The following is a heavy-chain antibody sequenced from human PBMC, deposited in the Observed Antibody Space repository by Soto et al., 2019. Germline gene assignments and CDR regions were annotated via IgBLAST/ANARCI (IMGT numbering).Heavy chain of an antibody. CDR2: ISGSGGST. J-gene: IGHJ6*03. V-gene: IGHV3-23*01. CDR3: AKHLEFNYDILTGYYTADYYYYMDV. D-gene: IGHD3-9*01. CDR1: GFSFSSDA. Sequence: GGSLRLSCAASGFSFSSDAMSWVRQAPGKGLDWVSAISGSGGSTYYADSVKGRFTISRDNSKNTLYLQMNSLRAEDTAVYYCAKHLEFNYDILTGYYTADYYYYMDVWGKGTTVTVSS.